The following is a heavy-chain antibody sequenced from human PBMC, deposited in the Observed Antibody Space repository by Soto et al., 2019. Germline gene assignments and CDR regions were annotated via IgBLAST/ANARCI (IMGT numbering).Heavy chain of an antibody. CDR2: IYYSGST. CDR3: ARAVVRGAFYYYYMDV. J-gene: IGHJ6*03. CDR1: DGSISSYY. D-gene: IGHD3-10*01. V-gene: IGHV4-59*01. Sequence: SQTMSLTCPVSDGSISSYYGSWNRQPPGKGLEWIGYIYYSGSTNYNPSLKSRVTISVDTSKNQFSLKLSSVTAADTAVYYCARAVVRGAFYYYYMDVWGKGTTVTVSS.